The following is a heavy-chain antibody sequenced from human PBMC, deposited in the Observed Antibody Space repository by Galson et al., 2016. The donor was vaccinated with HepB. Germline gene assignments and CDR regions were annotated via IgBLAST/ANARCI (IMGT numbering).Heavy chain of an antibody. D-gene: IGHD6-13*01. CDR3: ARDRADSASWGFDF. Sequence: SVKVSCKASGYAFTSHPLHWVRQAPGQRPEWMGWINAGDGRTKISETFQGRLSISRDASASIAYMELTSLTSEATAVYFCARDRADSASWGFDFWGQGALITVSS. J-gene: IGHJ4*02. CDR1: GYAFTSHP. V-gene: IGHV1-3*01. CDR2: INAGDGRT.